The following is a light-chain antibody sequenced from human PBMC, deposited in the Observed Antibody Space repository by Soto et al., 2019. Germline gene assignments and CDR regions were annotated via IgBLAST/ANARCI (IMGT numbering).Light chain of an antibody. CDR3: QQYANSHGT. CDR2: DAS. J-gene: IGKJ1*01. Sequence: EVDLTQSPATRSLYTGERATLYCRASQSVSNYLAWYQQNPGQAPRLLIYDASNRATGIPARFSGSGSGTDFTLTISRLEPEDFAVYYCQQYANSHGTFGQGTKV. V-gene: IGKV3-11*01. CDR1: QSVSNY.